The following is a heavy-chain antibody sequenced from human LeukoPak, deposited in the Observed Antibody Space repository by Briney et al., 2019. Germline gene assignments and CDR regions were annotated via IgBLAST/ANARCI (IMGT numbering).Heavy chain of an antibody. V-gene: IGHV3-48*03. CDR1: GFTFSSYE. D-gene: IGHD3-10*01. J-gene: IGHJ3*02. Sequence: GGSLRLSCAASGFTFSSYEMNWVRQAPRKGLAWVSYISSSGSTIYYADSVKGRFTISRDNAKNSLYLQMNSLRAEDTAVYYCAIGHRGNDAFDIWGQGTMVTVSS. CDR2: ISSSGSTI. CDR3: AIGHRGNDAFDI.